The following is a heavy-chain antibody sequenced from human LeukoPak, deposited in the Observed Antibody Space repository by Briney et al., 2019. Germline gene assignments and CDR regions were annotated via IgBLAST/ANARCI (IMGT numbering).Heavy chain of an antibody. Sequence: PSGTLSLTCTVSGGSISSYYWSWIRQPPGKGLEWIGYIYYSGSTNYNPSLKSRVTISVDTSKNQFSLKLSSVTAADTAVYYCARDVRSPSGFDPWGQGTLVTVSS. CDR3: ARDVRSPSGFDP. D-gene: IGHD3-3*01. J-gene: IGHJ5*02. CDR2: IYYSGST. V-gene: IGHV4-59*01. CDR1: GGSISSYY.